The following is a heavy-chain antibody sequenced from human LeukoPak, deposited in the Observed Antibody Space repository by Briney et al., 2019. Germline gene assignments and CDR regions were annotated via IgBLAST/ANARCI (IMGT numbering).Heavy chain of an antibody. CDR2: IYSGGST. V-gene: IGHV3-53*01. J-gene: IGHJ3*02. CDR1: GFTFSSAW. Sequence: PGGSLRLSCAASGFTFSSAWMSWVRQAPGKGLEWVSVIYSGGSTYYADSVKGRFTISRDNSKNTLYLQMNSLRAEDTAVYYCARDGSMGSGSYYVEDAFDIWGQGTMVTVSS. D-gene: IGHD1-26*01. CDR3: ARDGSMGSGSYYVEDAFDI.